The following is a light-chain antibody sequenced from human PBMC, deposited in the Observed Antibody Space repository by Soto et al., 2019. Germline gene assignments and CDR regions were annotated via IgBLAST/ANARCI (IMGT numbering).Light chain of an antibody. Sequence: DIQLTQSPSFLSAFVGDSVTLTCRASQAISSSLAWYRQKAGRAPKLLIYDGATLQSGVPSRFSGYGSGTEFTLTITSLKPEDFATYYCQQLTTFPFTFGPGTKVDVK. V-gene: IGKV1-9*01. CDR1: QAISSS. CDR3: QQLTTFPFT. CDR2: DGA. J-gene: IGKJ3*01.